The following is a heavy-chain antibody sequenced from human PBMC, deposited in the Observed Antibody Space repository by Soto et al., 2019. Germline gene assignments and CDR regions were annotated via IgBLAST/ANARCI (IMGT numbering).Heavy chain of an antibody. V-gene: IGHV1-18*01. D-gene: IGHD3-3*01. CDR1: GYTFTSYG. CDR3: ARVGNFGVDPHTGSYYYYYYMDV. J-gene: IGHJ6*03. CDR2: ISAYNGNT. Sequence: ASVKVSCKASGYTFTSYGISWVRQAPGQGLEWMGWISAYNGNTNYAQKLQGRVTMTTATSTSTAYMELRSLRSDDTAVYYCARVGNFGVDPHTGSYYYYYYMDVWGKGTTVTVSS.